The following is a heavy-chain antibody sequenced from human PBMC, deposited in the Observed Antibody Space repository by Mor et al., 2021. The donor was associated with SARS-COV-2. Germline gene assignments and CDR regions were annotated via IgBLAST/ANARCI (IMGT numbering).Heavy chain of an antibody. CDR2: IYYSGST. V-gene: IGHV4-30-4*01. CDR3: ARGAVTPSHMDV. J-gene: IGHJ6*03. D-gene: IGHD4-4*01. Sequence: IRQPPGKGLEWIGYIYYSGSTYYNPSLKSRVTISVDTSKNQFSLKLSSVTAADTAVYYCARGAVTPSHMDVWGKGTTVTVSS.